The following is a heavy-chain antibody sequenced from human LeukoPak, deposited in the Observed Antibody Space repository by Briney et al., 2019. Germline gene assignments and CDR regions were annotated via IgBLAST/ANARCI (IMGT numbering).Heavy chain of an antibody. D-gene: IGHD2-15*01. CDR1: VFTFSNYA. Sequence: VVPLRLSYAASVFTFSNYAMMQIRQAAGKGLESLTTISGSGDRTFYADSVKGRFTISRDNSKNTVYLQTNRLRAEDSAVYYCAKDATPYYWGQGTLVTVSS. V-gene: IGHV3-23*01. CDR2: ISGSGDRT. CDR3: AKDATPYY. J-gene: IGHJ4*02.